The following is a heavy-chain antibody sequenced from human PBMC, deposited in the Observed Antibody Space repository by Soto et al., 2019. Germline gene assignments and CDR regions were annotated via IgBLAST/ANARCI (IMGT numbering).Heavy chain of an antibody. J-gene: IGHJ3*01. CDR3: GKLRSSSWTQYAFAV. Sequence: QVQLVESGGGVVQPGSSLRLSCAASGFIFSSYGTHWVRQAAGKGLEWVAVISNDGSNKYYAESGKGRFTISRDNSTNMLYLQTNSLCPEETAVYNCGKLRSSSWTQYAFAVWGHGTMVIVSS. V-gene: IGHV3-30*18. CDR1: GFIFSSYG. D-gene: IGHD6-19*01. CDR2: ISNDGSNK.